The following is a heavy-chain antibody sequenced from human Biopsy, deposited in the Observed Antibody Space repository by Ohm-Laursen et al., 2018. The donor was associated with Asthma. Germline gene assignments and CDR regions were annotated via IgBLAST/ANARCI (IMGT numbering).Heavy chain of an antibody. CDR3: AKDERAYYGSDSKYMQPVPVGD. V-gene: IGHV3-23*01. CDR2: ITGSGGFT. D-gene: IGHD2-21*01. Sequence: SLRLSCAVSGFTFSNYVMSWVRQAPGKGLEWVSSITGSGGFTYYADSVKGRFTISRDKSDNTLYLQMNSLTAEDTAVYHCAKDERAYYGSDSKYMQPVPVGDWGQGTVVIVSA. J-gene: IGHJ4*02. CDR1: GFTFSNYV.